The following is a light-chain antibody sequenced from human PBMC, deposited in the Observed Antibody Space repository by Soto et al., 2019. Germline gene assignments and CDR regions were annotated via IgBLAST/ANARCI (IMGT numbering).Light chain of an antibody. Sequence: QSALTQPASVSGSPGQSITISCTGTSSDVGGYNYVSWYQQHPGKAPKLMIYEVSNRPSGVSNRFSGSKSGNTASLTISGLQAEDEADYYGSSYTSSSTLSGFGTGTKLTVL. CDR3: SSYTSSSTLSG. J-gene: IGLJ1*01. CDR1: SSDVGGYNY. V-gene: IGLV2-14*01. CDR2: EVS.